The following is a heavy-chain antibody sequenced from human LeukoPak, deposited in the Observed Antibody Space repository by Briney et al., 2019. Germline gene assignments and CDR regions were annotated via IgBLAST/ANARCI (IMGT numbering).Heavy chain of an antibody. CDR1: GFTFSSYW. D-gene: IGHD3-22*01. V-gene: IGHV3-74*01. CDR2: INTDETIT. J-gene: IGHJ4*02. Sequence: GGSQRLSCAASGFTFSSYWMHWVRQAPGKGLVWVSRINTDETITTYADSVKGRFTISRDNAKNTLYLQMNSLRAEDTAVYYCARATYYYDSSGYRAVYYFDYWGQGTLVTVSS. CDR3: ARATYYYDSSGYRAVYYFDY.